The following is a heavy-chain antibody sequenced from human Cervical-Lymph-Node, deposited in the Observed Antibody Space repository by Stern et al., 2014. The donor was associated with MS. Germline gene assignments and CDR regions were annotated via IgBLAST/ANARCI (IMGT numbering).Heavy chain of an antibody. V-gene: IGHV1-69*17. D-gene: IGHD2-15*01. CDR3: ARGGFVVVMGWFDP. Sequence: VQLEESGAEVMKPGASVKVSCKASGGTFNTYPMSWVRKAPGQGLEWMGGIIPIFGIANYAQQFQGRLIITADNFTRTAYMELSSLRSEDTAVYFCARGGFVVVMGWFDPWGQGTLVTVAS. CDR1: GGTFNTYP. J-gene: IGHJ5*02. CDR2: IIPIFGIA.